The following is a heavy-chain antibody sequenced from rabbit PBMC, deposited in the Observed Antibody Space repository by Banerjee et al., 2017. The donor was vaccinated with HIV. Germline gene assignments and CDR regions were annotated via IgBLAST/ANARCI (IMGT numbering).Heavy chain of an antibody. CDR3: AGGDSGYRWITRLDL. CDR2: INTSTGNT. CDR1: GFSFTNKYV. J-gene: IGHJ3*01. D-gene: IGHD7-1*01. V-gene: IGHV1S45*01. Sequence: QEQLEESGGDLVKPEGSLTLTCTASGFSFTNKYVMCWVRQAPGKGLEWIACINTSTGNTVYATWAKGRFTISKTSWTTVTLQMTSLTAADTATYFCAGGDSGYRWITRLDLWGQGTLVTVS.